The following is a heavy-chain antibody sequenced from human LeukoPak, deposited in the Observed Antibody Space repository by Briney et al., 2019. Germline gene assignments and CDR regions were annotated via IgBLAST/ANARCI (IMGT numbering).Heavy chain of an antibody. CDR1: GFTFKSYP. D-gene: IGHD3-10*01. J-gene: IGHJ4*02. CDR3: ARVLGFGSPPAY. V-gene: IGHV3-30*04. Sequence: GGSLRLSCAASGFTFKSYPMHWVRQAPGKGLDWVGLISFDGSDKSYAASVEGRFTISRDNSKSMLYLQMNSLSADDTAVYYCARVLGFGSPPAYWGQGTLVSVSS. CDR2: ISFDGSDK.